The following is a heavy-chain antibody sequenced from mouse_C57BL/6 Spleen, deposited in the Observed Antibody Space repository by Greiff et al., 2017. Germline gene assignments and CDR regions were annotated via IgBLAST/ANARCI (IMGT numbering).Heavy chain of an antibody. Sequence: EVQLQQSGPELVKPGASVKIPCKASGYTFTDYNMDWVKHSHGKSLEWIGDINPNNGGTIYNQKFKGKATLTVDKSSSTAYMELRSLTSEDTAVYYCARRYGSSYWYFDVWGTGTTVTVSS. V-gene: IGHV1-18*01. J-gene: IGHJ1*03. D-gene: IGHD1-1*01. CDR2: INPNNGGT. CDR3: ARRYGSSYWYFDV. CDR1: GYTFTDYN.